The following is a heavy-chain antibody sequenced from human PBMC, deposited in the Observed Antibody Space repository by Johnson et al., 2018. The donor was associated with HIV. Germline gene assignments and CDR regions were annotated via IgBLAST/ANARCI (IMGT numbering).Heavy chain of an antibody. CDR2: IWYDGSNN. Sequence: QMLLVESGGGLVQPGGSLRLSCAASGFTVSSNYMNWVRQAPGKGLEWVAVIWYDGSNNYYVDSVKGRFTISRDNSKDTLYLQMHSLRAEDTAVYYCASRSTSMTDAFDIWGQGTMVTVSS. J-gene: IGHJ3*02. CDR1: GFTVSSNY. D-gene: IGHD2-2*01. CDR3: ASRSTSMTDAFDI. V-gene: IGHV3-33*08.